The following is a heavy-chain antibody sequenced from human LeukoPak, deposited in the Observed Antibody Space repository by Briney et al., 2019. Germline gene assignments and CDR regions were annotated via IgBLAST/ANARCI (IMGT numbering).Heavy chain of an antibody. Sequence: SETLSLTCAVSGDSGHISTQSWTWIRQPPGKGLEWIGAIFDHGSAAYNPSLESRVTISVDTSKNQLSVSLKSATAADTAVYFCARVGFCSSANCYDGGRYFDVWGRGTLVTVSS. D-gene: IGHD2-2*01. J-gene: IGHJ2*01. CDR1: GDSGHISTQS. V-gene: IGHV4-30-2*01. CDR2: IFDHGSA. CDR3: ARVGFCSSANCYDGGRYFDV.